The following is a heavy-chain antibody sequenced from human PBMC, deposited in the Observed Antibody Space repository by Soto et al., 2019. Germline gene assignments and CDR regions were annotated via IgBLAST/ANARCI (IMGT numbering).Heavy chain of an antibody. CDR1: GFTFDDYA. CDR2: ISWNSGSI. CDR3: AKRPSATVAYYFDY. Sequence: PGGSLRLSCAASGFTFDDYAMHWVRQAPGKGLEWVSGISWNSGSIGYADSVKGRFTISRDNAKNSLYLQMNSLRAEDTALYYCAKRPSATVAYYFDYWGQGTLVTVSS. V-gene: IGHV3-9*01. D-gene: IGHD4-17*01. J-gene: IGHJ4*02.